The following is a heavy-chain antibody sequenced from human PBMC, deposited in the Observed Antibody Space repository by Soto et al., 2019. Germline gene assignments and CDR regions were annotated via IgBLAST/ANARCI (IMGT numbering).Heavy chain of an antibody. D-gene: IGHD3-22*01. CDR3: ARADYYDSSGHFDY. CDR2: IIPIFGTA. V-gene: IGHV1-69*13. CDR1: GGTFSSYA. Sequence: GASVKVSCKASGGTFSSYAISWVRQAPGQGLEWMGGIIPIFGTANYAQKFQGRVTITADESTSTAYMELSSLRSEDTAVYYCARADYYDSSGHFDYWGQGTLVTVYS. J-gene: IGHJ4*02.